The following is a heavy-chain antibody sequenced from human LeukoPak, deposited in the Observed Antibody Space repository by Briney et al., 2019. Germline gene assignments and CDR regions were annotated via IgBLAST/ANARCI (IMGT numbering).Heavy chain of an antibody. V-gene: IGHV1-18*01. CDR2: ISAYNGNT. CDR1: GYTFTSYG. CDR3: ARNSGSYYPMSDLDY. D-gene: IGHD1-26*01. Sequence: ASVKVSCKASGYTFTSYGISWVRQAPGQGLEWMGWISAYNGNTNYAQKLQGGVTMTTDTSASTAYMELRSLRSDDTAVYYCARNSGSYYPMSDLDYWGQGTLVTVSS. J-gene: IGHJ4*02.